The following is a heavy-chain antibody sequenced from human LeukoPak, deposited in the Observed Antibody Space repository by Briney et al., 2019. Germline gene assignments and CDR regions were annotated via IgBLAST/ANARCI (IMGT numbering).Heavy chain of an antibody. CDR2: ISRSGENT. CDR3: TKDPDSSGWYYGSPSDY. J-gene: IGHJ4*02. CDR1: GFTFTDYA. D-gene: IGHD6-13*01. Sequence: GGSLRLSCAASGFTFTDYAMSWVRQAPGQGLEWVSLISRSGENTHYADSVKGRFTIPRDDSKSILYLQMDSLRVEDTAFYYCTKDPDSSGWYYGSPSDYWGQGTLVTVSS. V-gene: IGHV3-23*01.